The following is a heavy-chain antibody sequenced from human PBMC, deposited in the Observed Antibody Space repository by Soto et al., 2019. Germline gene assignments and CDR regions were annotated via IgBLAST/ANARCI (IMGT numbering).Heavy chain of an antibody. CDR1: GYTFTSYG. Sequence: QVQLVQSGAEVKKPGASVKVSCKASGYTFTSYGISWVRQASGQGLEWMGWISAYNGNTKYAQKLQGRVTMTTDTATITAYMELRSQRSDDTAVYYCARDEAYKWNDGGWFDPWGQGTLVTVSS. D-gene: IGHD1-1*01. V-gene: IGHV1-18*01. CDR3: ARDEAYKWNDGGWFDP. CDR2: ISAYNGNT. J-gene: IGHJ5*02.